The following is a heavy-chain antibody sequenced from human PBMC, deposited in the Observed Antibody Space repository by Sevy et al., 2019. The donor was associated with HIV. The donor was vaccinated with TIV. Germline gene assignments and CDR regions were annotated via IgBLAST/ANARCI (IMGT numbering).Heavy chain of an antibody. CDR1: GFTFSHAW. CDR2: IKSKTAGGTT. CDR3: TNEVYGDLSYGMDV. D-gene: IGHD4-17*01. V-gene: IGHV3-15*05. Sequence: GSLRLSCAGSGFTFSHAWMTWVRQAPGKGLEWVGRIKSKTAGGTTDYSAPVKGRSTISRDDSETTMYLQMNSLKTEDTAVYYCTNEVYGDLSYGMDVWGQGTTVTVSS. J-gene: IGHJ6*02.